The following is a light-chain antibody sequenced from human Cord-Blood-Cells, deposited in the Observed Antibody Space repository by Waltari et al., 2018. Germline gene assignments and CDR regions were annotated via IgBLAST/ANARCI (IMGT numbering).Light chain of an antibody. CDR1: QSLLHSNGYNY. V-gene: IGKV2-28*01. CDR3: MQALQTPYS. J-gene: IGKJ2*03. Sequence: IVMTQSLLSLPVTPGEQASISCRSSQSLLHSNGYNYLDWYLQKPGQSPQLLIYLGSNRASGVPDRFSGSGSGTDFTLKISGVEAEDVGVYYCMQALQTPYSFGQGTKLEIK. CDR2: LGS.